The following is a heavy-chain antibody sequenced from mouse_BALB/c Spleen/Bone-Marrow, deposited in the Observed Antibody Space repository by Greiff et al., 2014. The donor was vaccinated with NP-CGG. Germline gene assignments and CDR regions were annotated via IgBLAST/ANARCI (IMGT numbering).Heavy chain of an antibody. CDR3: ARWDGNYGYAMDY. V-gene: IGHV1-63*02. Sequence: VQLQQSGAELVRPGTSVKMSCKAAGYSFTNYWIGWVKQRPGCGLEWIGDIYPGGGFPNYNEKSKGKATLTADTSSSTAYMQLSSLTSEDSAIYHCARWDGNYGYAMDYWGQGTSVTVSS. D-gene: IGHD2-1*01. CDR2: IYPGGGFP. CDR1: GYSFTNYW. J-gene: IGHJ4*01.